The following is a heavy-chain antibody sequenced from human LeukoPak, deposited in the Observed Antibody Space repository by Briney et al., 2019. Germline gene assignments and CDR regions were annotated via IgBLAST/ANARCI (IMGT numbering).Heavy chain of an antibody. Sequence: ASVKVSCKASGYTFTSYDINWVRQATGQGLEWMGWMNPNSGNTGYAQKFQGRVTITRNTSISTAYMELSSLRSEDTAVYYCARGGSPLSYYYYYYMDVWGKGTTVTVSS. CDR2: MNPNSGNT. D-gene: IGHD1-26*01. V-gene: IGHV1-8*03. J-gene: IGHJ6*03. CDR1: GYTFTSYD. CDR3: ARGGSPLSYYYYYYMDV.